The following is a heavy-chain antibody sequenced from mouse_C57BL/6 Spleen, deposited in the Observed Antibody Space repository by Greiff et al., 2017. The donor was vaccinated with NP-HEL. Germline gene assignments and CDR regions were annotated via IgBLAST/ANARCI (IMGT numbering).Heavy chain of an antibody. CDR1: GYSFTDYN. Sequence: SGYSFTDYNMNWVKQSNGKSLEWIGVINPNYGTTSYNQKFKGKATLTVDQSSSTAYMQLNSLTSEDSAIYYGAREYYGSSYWYYGVWGTGTTVTVSS. CDR3: AREYYGSSYWYYGV. D-gene: IGHD1-1*01. CDR2: INPNYGTT. V-gene: IGHV1-39*01. J-gene: IGHJ1*03.